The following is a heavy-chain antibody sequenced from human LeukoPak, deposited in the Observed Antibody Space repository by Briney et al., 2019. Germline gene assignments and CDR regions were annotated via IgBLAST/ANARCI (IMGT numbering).Heavy chain of an antibody. CDR2: INPNIVGT. CDR3: ARGRRSGWYPHNP. V-gene: IGHV1-2*02. Sequence: ASVKVSCQASGYNFSGYYMHWVRQAPAQELEWMGWINPNIVGTNYAQKFQGRVTMTRDTSISTACMELSRLRSDDTAVYYCARGRRSGWYPHNPWGGGTLVTVSS. J-gene: IGHJ5*02. CDR1: GYNFSGYY. D-gene: IGHD6-19*01.